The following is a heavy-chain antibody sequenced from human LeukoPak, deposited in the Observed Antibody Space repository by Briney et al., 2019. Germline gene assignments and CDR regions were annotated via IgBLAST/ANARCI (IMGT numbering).Heavy chain of an antibody. CDR3: ASSIAVAGPSGADY. J-gene: IGHJ4*02. CDR2: INHSGST. CDR1: GGSISSSSYY. D-gene: IGHD6-19*01. V-gene: IGHV4-39*07. Sequence: SETLSLTCTVSGGSISSSSYYWGWIRQPPGKGLEWIGEINHSGSTNYNPSLKSRVTISVDTSKNQFSLKLSSVTAADTAVYYCASSIAVAGPSGADYWGQGTLVTVSS.